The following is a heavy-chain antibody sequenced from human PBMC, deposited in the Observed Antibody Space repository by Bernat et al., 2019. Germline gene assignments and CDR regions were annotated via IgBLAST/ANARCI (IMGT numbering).Heavy chain of an antibody. CDR1: GGSIGNSNYY. V-gene: IGHV4-39*01. CDR3: AGGQAIRPGDPTYFDY. CDR2: IYYSGTT. Sequence: QLQLQESGPGLVKPSETLSLTCTVSGGSIGNSNYYWGWIRQPPGKGLEWIGTIYYSGTTYYNPSLKSRVTISVDTSKNQFSLKLSSVTAADTAVYYCAGGQAIRPGDPTYFDYWGQGTLVTVSS. J-gene: IGHJ4*02. D-gene: IGHD4-17*01.